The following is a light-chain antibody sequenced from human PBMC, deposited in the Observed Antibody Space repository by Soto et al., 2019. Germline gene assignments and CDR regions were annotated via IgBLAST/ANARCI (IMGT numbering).Light chain of an antibody. CDR1: QSVGTY. J-gene: IGKJ1*01. V-gene: IGKV1-8*01. CDR2: AAS. Sequence: AILMTQSPSSYSASTXXXVTITCRASQSVGTYLAWYQQKLGKAPKLLLYAASILQGGVPSRFSGRGSGTDFTLTIDSLQPEDFATYYCQQYVSDPPTFGQGTRVEVK. CDR3: QQYVSDPPT.